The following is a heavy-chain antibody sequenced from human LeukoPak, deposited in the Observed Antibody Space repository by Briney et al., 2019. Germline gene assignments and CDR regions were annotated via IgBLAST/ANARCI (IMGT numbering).Heavy chain of an antibody. D-gene: IGHD3-22*01. V-gene: IGHV3-11*04. J-gene: IGHJ4*02. CDR1: GFTFSDYY. CDR2: ISSSGSTI. Sequence: PGGSLRLSCAASGFTFSDYYMSWIRQAPGKGLEWVSYISSSGSTIYYADSVKGRFTISRDNAKNSLYLQMNSLRAEDTAVYYCARDLAGYYYDSSGYPNPRDWGQGTLVTVSS. CDR3: ARDLAGYYYDSSGYPNPRD.